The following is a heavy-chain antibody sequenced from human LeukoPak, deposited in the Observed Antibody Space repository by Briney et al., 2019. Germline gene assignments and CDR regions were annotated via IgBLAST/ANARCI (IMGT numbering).Heavy chain of an antibody. D-gene: IGHD6-13*01. CDR2: ISGSGDTT. J-gene: IGHJ6*04. CDR3: ARGRSVIRQLDGSYYYYGMDV. Sequence: PGGSLRLSCAGSGFTFGIFSKFAMSWVRQAPGKGLEWVCVISGSGDTTYYADSVRGRFTISRDNAKNSLYLQMNSLRAEDTAVYYCARGRSVIRQLDGSYYYYGMDVWGKGTTVTVSS. CDR1: GFTFGIFSKFA. V-gene: IGHV3-23*01.